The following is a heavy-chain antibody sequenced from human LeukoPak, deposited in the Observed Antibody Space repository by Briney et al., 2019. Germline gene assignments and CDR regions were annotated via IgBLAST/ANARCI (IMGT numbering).Heavy chain of an antibody. CDR2: INTNTGNP. V-gene: IGHV7-4-1*02. J-gene: IGHJ4*02. Sequence: APVKVSCKASGYTFTSYAMNWVRQAPGQGLEWMGWINTNTGNPTYAQGFTGRFVFSLDTSVSTAYLQISSLKAEDTAVYYCARAPSYDYVWGSYRYAPFDYWGQGTLVTVSS. D-gene: IGHD3-16*02. CDR1: GYTFTSYA. CDR3: ARAPSYDYVWGSYRYAPFDY.